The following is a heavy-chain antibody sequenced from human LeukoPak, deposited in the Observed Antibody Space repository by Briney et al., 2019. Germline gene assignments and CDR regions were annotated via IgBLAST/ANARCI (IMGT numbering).Heavy chain of an antibody. D-gene: IGHD2-21*01. CDR2: MNPNSGNT. CDR1: GHTFTSYD. J-gene: IGHJ6*02. V-gene: IGHV1-8*01. CDR3: ARVDWVKYGMDV. Sequence: ASVKVSCKASGHTFTSYDINWVRQATGQGLEWMGWMNPNSGNTGYAQKFQGRVTMTRNTSISTAYMELSSLRSKDTAVYYCARVDWVKYGMDVWGQGTTVTVSS.